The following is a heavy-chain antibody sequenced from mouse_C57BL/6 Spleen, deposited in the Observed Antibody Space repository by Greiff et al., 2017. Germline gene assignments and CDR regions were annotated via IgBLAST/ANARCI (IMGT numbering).Heavy chain of an antibody. Sequence: QVQLQQSGAELVRPGTSGKVSCKASGYAFTNYLIEWVKQRPGQGLEWIGVINPGSGGTNYNEKFKGKATLTADKSSSTAYMQLSSLTSEDSAVYFCARHDYDAWFAYWGQGTLVTVSA. CDR1: GYAFTNYL. D-gene: IGHD2-4*01. V-gene: IGHV1-54*01. CDR3: ARHDYDAWFAY. CDR2: INPGSGGT. J-gene: IGHJ3*01.